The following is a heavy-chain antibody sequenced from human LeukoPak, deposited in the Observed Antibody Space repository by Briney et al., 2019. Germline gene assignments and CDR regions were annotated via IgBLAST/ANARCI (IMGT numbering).Heavy chain of an antibody. V-gene: IGHV3-23*01. CDR2: ISGSGGST. Sequence: PGGSLRLSCAASGFTFSSYAMSWVRQAPGKGLEWVSAISGSGGSTYYADSVKGRFTISRDNSKNTLYLQMNSLRAEDTAVYYCAKLEIPGLMWQIDYWGQGTLVTVSS. CDR3: AKLEIPGLMWQIDY. J-gene: IGHJ4*02. D-gene: IGHD1-7*01. CDR1: GFTFSSYA.